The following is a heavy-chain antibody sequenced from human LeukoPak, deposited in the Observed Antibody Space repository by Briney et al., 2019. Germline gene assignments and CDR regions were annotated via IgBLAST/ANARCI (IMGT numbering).Heavy chain of an antibody. V-gene: IGHV4-61*02. CDR1: GGSITSASYY. J-gene: IGHJ5*02. Sequence: PSQTLSLTCTVSGGSITSASYYWTWIRQPAGKGLEWVGRIDSSGITSYNPSLKSRAIISVDTSRNHFSLNLSSVTAADTAVYYCARFPASWHTNWFDPWGHGTLVTVSS. CDR2: IDSSGIT. D-gene: IGHD2-2*01. CDR3: ARFPASWHTNWFDP.